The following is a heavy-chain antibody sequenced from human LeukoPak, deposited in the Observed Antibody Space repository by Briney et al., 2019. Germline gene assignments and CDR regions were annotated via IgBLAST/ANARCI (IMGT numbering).Heavy chain of an antibody. D-gene: IGHD1-1*01. V-gene: IGHV4-34*01. CDR2: INHSGST. CDR1: GGSFSGYY. CDR3: ARDWNRYAY. J-gene: IGHJ4*02. Sequence: SETLSLTCAVYGGSFSGYYWSWIRQPPGKGLEWIGEINHSGSTNYNPSLRSRVTISVDTSKNQFFLKLSSVTAADTAAYYCARDWNRYAYWGQGTLVTVSS.